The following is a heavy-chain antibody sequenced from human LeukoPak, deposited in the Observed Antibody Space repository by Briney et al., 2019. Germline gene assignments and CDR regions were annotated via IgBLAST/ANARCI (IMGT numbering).Heavy chain of an antibody. V-gene: IGHV4-61*08. J-gene: IGHJ5*02. Sequence: PSETLSLTCTVSGGSISSGGYYWSWIRQPPGKGLEWIGYIYHSGSTNYNPSLKSRVTISVDTSKNQFSLKLSSVTAADTAVYYCARGFQQLVQKGWFDPWGQGTLVTVSS. CDR2: IYHSGST. D-gene: IGHD6-13*01. CDR1: GGSISSGGYY. CDR3: ARGFQQLVQKGWFDP.